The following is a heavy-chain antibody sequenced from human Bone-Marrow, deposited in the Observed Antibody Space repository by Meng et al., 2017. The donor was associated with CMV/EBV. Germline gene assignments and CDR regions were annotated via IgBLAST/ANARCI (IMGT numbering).Heavy chain of an antibody. CDR2: ISYDGSNK. D-gene: IGHD5-12*01. J-gene: IGHJ6*02. CDR3: TRGRLTGASGYDHYYYYGMDV. Sequence: GESLKISCAASGFTFSSYAMHWVRQAPGKGLEWVSVISYDGSNKYYADSVKGRFTISSDNSKNTLYLQMNSLRAEDTAVYYCTRGRLTGASGYDHYYYYGMDVWGQRTTVAASS. CDR1: GFTFSSYA. V-gene: IGHV3-30*04.